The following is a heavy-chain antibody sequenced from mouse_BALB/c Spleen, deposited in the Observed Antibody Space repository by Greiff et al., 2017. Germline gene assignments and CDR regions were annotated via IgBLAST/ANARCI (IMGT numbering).Heavy chain of an antibody. J-gene: IGHJ3*01. D-gene: IGHD2-2*01. CDR3: ARYNYGYDVPAWFAY. CDR2: ISYSGST. V-gene: IGHV3-2*02. CDR1: GYSITSDYA. Sequence: EVKLMESGPGLVKPSQSLSLTCTVTGYSITSDYAWNWIRQFPGNKLEWMGYISYSGSTSYNPSLKSRISITRDTSKNQFFLQLNSVTTEDTATYYCARYNYGYDVPAWFAYWGQGTLVTVSA.